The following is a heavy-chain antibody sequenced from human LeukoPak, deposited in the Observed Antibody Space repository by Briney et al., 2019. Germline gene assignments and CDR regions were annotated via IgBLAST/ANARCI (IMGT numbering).Heavy chain of an antibody. Sequence: KSGGSLRLSCAASGFTFSSYSMNWVRQAPGKGLEWVSSISGRGTYIYYADSVKSRFTISRDNAKNSLYLQMNSLRADDTAMYYCAKDIYGGSWPNDYWGQGTLVTVSS. J-gene: IGHJ4*02. V-gene: IGHV3-21*01. CDR2: ISGRGTYI. CDR3: AKDIYGGSWPNDY. CDR1: GFTFSSYS. D-gene: IGHD4-23*01.